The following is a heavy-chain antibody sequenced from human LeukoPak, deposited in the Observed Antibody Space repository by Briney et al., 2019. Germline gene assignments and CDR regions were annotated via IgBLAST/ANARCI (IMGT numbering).Heavy chain of an antibody. CDR1: GGSISSGGYY. CDR2: VYYSGST. J-gene: IGHJ4*02. Sequence: SETLSLTCTVSGGSISSGGYYWSWIRQHPGKGLEWIGYVYYSGSTYYNPSLKSRVTISVDTSKNQFSLKLSSVTAADTAVYYCAGGSDGYYGYWGQGTLVTVSS. D-gene: IGHD3-22*01. CDR3: AGGSDGYYGY. V-gene: IGHV4-31*03.